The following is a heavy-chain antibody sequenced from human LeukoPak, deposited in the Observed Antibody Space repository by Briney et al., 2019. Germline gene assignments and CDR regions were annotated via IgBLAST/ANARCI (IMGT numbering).Heavy chain of an antibody. V-gene: IGHV4-34*01. J-gene: IGHJ3*02. CDR2: MHYSGSS. Sequence: SEALSLTCAVYGGSFCGYYWSWIRQPPGKGLEWIGTMHYSGSSYYNPSVISRVTISIGPHNNQFSLALSSVPAAYATLYYCASGGGGGRAFHIWGQDKMLTVSS. CDR1: GGSFCGYY. D-gene: IGHD1-26*01. CDR3: ASGGGGGRAFHI.